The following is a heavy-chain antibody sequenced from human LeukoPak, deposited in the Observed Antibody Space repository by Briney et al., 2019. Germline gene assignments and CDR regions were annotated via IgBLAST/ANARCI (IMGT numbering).Heavy chain of an antibody. Sequence: GASVKVSCNASGYTFTSYGISWVRQAPGQGLEWMGWISAYNGNTNYAQKLKGRFTMTTDTSTSTAYMELRSLRSGDTAVYYCARDFHPPADYGDYFDYWGQGTLVTVSS. D-gene: IGHD4-17*01. J-gene: IGHJ4*02. V-gene: IGHV1-18*01. CDR3: ARDFHPPADYGDYFDY. CDR1: GYTFTSYG. CDR2: ISAYNGNT.